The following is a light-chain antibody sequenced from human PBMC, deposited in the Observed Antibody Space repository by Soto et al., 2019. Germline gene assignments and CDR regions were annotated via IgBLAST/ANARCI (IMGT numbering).Light chain of an antibody. V-gene: IGKV3-20*01. Sequence: NGLTQSPGTLSLSQGERATLSCWASQSVSSSYLAWYQQKPGQAPRLLIYGASSRATGIPDRFSGSGSGTDFTLTISRLEPEDCAVYYCQQYGSSPVTFGQGTNVDI. CDR1: QSVSSSY. CDR2: GAS. CDR3: QQYGSSPVT. J-gene: IGKJ1*01.